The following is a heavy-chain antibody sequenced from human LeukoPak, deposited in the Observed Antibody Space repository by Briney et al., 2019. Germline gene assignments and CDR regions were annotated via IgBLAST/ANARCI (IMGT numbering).Heavy chain of an antibody. CDR2: IWYDGSNK. J-gene: IGHJ4*02. CDR3: AKEGYSSGRSPDS. V-gene: IGHV3-33*06. CDR1: GFIFSNYG. D-gene: IGHD6-19*01. Sequence: GGSLRLSCAASGFIFSNYGMHWVRQAPGKGLEWVAVIWYDGSNKYYTDSVKGRFTVSRDNSKNTLYLQMNSLRAEDTAVYYCAKEGYSSGRSPDSWGQGTLVTVSS.